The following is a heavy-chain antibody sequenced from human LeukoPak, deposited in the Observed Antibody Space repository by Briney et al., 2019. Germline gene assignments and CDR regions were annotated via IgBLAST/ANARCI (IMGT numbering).Heavy chain of an antibody. J-gene: IGHJ4*02. V-gene: IGHV5-51*01. CDR3: ARLIVEMATISLIDY. CDR1: GYSFTSYW. D-gene: IGHD5-24*01. CDR2: IYPGDSDT. Sequence: GESLKISCKGSGYSFTSYWIGWVRQMPGKGLEWMGIIYPGDSDTRYSPSFQGQVTISADKSISTAYLQGSSLKASDTAMYYCARLIVEMATISLIDYWGQGTLVTVSS.